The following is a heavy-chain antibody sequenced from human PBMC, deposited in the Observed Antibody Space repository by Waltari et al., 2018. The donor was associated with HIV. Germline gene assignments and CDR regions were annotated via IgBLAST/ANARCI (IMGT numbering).Heavy chain of an antibody. D-gene: IGHD1-26*01. CDR1: GFTFSTYD. V-gene: IGHV3-13*01. CDR2: IAPAGDT. CDR3: VALGSFYS. J-gene: IGHJ5*01. Sequence: EVQLVESGGGLVQPGGSLRLSCAASGFTFSTYDMHWVRQATGKGLEWVSTIAPAGDTYYPGSVKGRFTISRENAKNSLYLQMNSLRAEDTAVYYCVALGSFYSWGQGTLVTVSS.